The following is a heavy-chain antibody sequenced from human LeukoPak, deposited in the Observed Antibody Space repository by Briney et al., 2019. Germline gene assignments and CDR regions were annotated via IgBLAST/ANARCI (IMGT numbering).Heavy chain of an antibody. CDR3: ATHPGDNWNDTGNYFDY. CDR2: IKQDGSEK. Sequence: GGSLRLSCAASGFTFSSYWMSWVRQAPGEGLEWVANIKQDGSEKYYVDSVKGRFTISRDNSKNTLYLQMNSLSAEDTAVYSCATHPGDNWNDTGNYFDYWGQGTLVTVSS. J-gene: IGHJ4*02. V-gene: IGHV3-7*03. CDR1: GFTFSSYW. D-gene: IGHD1-1*01.